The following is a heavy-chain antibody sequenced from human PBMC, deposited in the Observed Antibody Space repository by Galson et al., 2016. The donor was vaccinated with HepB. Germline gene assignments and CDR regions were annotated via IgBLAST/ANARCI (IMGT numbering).Heavy chain of an antibody. D-gene: IGHD1-1*01. Sequence: SLRLSCAASGFRFTSYAMSWVRQAPGKGLEWVSAISGTGSSTYNADSVKGRFTISRDNSKRTLYLQMNSLRVEDTALYYCVPWPDDGWLDPWGQGTLVTVYS. CDR1: GFRFTSYA. J-gene: IGHJ5*02. CDR2: ISGTGSST. V-gene: IGHV3-23*01. CDR3: VPWPDDGWLDP.